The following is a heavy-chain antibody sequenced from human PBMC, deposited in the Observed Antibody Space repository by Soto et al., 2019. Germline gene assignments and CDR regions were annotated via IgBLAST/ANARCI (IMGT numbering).Heavy chain of an antibody. CDR1: GFTFNSYA. CDR3: AKDYGSYGSGSFCG. D-gene: IGHD3-10*01. V-gene: IGHV3-23*01. J-gene: IGHJ4*01. CDR2: LSGTGDIA. Sequence: EVQLLESGGCLVQPGGSLRLSCAASGFTFNSYAMSWVRQAPGKGLEWVAALSGTGDIADYANSVKGRFTVSRDESTTTLYLHMSSLHAEDTATYYCAKDYGSYGSGSFCGWGPGTLVTVSS.